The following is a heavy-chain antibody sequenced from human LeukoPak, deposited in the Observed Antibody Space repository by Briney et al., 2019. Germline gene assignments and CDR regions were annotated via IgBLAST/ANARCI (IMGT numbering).Heavy chain of an antibody. CDR2: LTRGGDNDI. CDR1: GFTLSAYT. Sequence: GGSLRLSCIASGFTLSAYTMNWVRQAPGKGLEWVSTLTRGGDNDIHYADSVKGRFTISRDNSKNSLYLQMNSLRADDTAVYYCVRDAFGAHFDYWGQGPLVTVSS. CDR3: VRDAFGAHFDY. J-gene: IGHJ4*02. V-gene: IGHV3-21*06. D-gene: IGHD3-16*01.